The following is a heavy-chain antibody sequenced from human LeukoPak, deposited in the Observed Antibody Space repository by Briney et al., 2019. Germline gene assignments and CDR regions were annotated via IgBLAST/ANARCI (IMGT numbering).Heavy chain of an antibody. CDR3: ARLSHASVAGTSY. J-gene: IGHJ4*02. CDR2: IYHSGST. D-gene: IGHD6-19*01. CDR1: GYSISSGYY. V-gene: IGHV4-38-2*02. Sequence: SETLSLTCTVSGYSISSGYYWGWIRQPPGKGLEWIGSIYHSGSTYYNPSLKSRVTISVDTSKNQFSLKLSSVTAADTAVYYCARLSHASVAGTSYWGQGTLVTVSS.